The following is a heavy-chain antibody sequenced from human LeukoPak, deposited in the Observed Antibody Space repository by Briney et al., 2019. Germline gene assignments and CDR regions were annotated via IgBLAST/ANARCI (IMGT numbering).Heavy chain of an antibody. CDR2: IYHSGSR. J-gene: IGHJ4*02. V-gene: IGHV4-30-2*01. D-gene: IGHD6-6*01. CDR1: GGSLSSGGYY. CDR3: ARGGFSGSSDFDF. Sequence: SETLSLTCTVSGGSLSSGGYYWNWIRQPAGKGLEWIGYIYHSGSRFYNPSLKSRVTISDDRSKNRFSLRLTSVTAADTAVYYCARGGFSGSSDFDFWGQGTLVSVSS.